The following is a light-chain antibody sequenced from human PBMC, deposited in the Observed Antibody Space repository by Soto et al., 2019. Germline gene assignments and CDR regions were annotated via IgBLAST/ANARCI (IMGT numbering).Light chain of an antibody. V-gene: IGKV3-15*01. J-gene: IGKJ4*01. CDR1: QRLSSN. Sequence: EIKMAQSPAPLSMYTGERATLSCRASQRLSSNLAWYQHKPGQAPSLLIYSASTRATGIPARFSGSGSGTEFTLTISSLQSEDFAVYYCQQYNNWPLTFGGVTNVDI. CDR2: SAS. CDR3: QQYNNWPLT.